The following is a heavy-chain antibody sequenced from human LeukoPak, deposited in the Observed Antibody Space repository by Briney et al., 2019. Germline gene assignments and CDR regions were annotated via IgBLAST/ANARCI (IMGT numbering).Heavy chain of an antibody. V-gene: IGHV3-7*04. CDR2: IKQDGSER. CDR1: GFTFTSYA. CDR3: ARDNDPKSSGWGGYFDY. Sequence: GGSLRLSCAASGFTFTSYAMSWVRQAPGKGLEWVANIKQDGSERYYVDSVKGRFTISRDNAKNSLYLQMNSLRAEDTAVYFCARDNDPKSSGWGGYFDYWGQGALVTVSS. J-gene: IGHJ4*02. D-gene: IGHD6-19*01.